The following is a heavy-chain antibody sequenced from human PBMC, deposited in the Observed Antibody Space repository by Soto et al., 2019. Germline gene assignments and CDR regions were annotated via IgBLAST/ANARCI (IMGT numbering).Heavy chain of an antibody. V-gene: IGHV1-69*08. CDR2: ILPIFGVT. CDR1: GGTFSSYT. D-gene: IGHD1-1*01. Sequence: QVQLVQSGAEVKKPGSSVKVSCKASGGTFSSYTITWVRQAPGQGLEWLGRILPIFGVTNYAQKFQDRVKITADRSTTTAYMELSRLRSEDTAVYYCVRDWESTTQTWGFGDSWGQGTLVTVSS. J-gene: IGHJ4*02. CDR3: VRDWESTTQTWGFGDS.